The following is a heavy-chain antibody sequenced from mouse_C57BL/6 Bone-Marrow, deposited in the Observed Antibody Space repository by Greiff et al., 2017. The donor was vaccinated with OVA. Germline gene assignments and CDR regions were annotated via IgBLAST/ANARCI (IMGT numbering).Heavy chain of an antibody. J-gene: IGHJ4*01. CDR2: ISDGGSYT. Sequence: EVKLVESGGGLVKPGGSLKLSCAASGFTFSSYAMSWVRQTPEKRLEWVATISDGGSYTYYPDNVKGRFTISRDNAKNNLYLQMSHLKSEDTAMYYCARDERSHYYAMGYWGQRTSGTVSS. CDR3: ARDERSHYYAMGY. V-gene: IGHV5-4*01. CDR1: GFTFSSYA.